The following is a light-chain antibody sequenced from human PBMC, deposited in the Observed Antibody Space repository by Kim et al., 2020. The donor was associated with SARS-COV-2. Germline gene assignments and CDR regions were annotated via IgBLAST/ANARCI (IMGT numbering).Light chain of an antibody. CDR3: LQHNTYPIT. J-gene: IGKJ5*01. V-gene: IGKV1-17*01. CDR2: GAS. Sequence: GSKGDRVTMSCRASKEIRNVLGWYQQNPGSAPKRLIYGASSLQSGVPSRFSGSGSGTEFTLTISSVQPKYFATYFCLQHNTYPITFGQGTRLEIK. CDR1: KEIRNV.